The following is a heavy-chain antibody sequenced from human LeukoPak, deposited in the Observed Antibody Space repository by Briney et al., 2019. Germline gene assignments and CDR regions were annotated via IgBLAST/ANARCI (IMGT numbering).Heavy chain of an antibody. V-gene: IGHV1-69*13. Sequence: ASVKVSCKASGGTCSNYAISWVRQAPGQGLEWMGAIIPIFGTANYAQKFQGRVTITADESTSTAYMELSSLRSEDTAVYYCARILSSSWYEYFHHWGQGTLVTVSS. CDR3: ARILSSSWYEYFHH. CDR2: IIPIFGTA. J-gene: IGHJ1*01. CDR1: GGTCSNYA. D-gene: IGHD6-19*01.